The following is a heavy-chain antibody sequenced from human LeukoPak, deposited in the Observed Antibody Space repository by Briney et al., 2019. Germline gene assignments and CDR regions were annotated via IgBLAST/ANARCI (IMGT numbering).Heavy chain of an antibody. CDR1: GFRFGNYA. CDR2: ISATVTGT. J-gene: IGHJ5*01. V-gene: IGHV3-23*01. D-gene: IGHD2-21*01. CDR3: VKDPRDTYGTNWFVS. Sequence: SLRLSCVASGFRFGNYAMSWVRQAPGKGLQWVSQISATVTGTWYAGFARDRFTISRDNSTKTLYLQMSGLRVEDTAMYYCVKDPRDTYGTNWFVSWGQGTLLTVSS.